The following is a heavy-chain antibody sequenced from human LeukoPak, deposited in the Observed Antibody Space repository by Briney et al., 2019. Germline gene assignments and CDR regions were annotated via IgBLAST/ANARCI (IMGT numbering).Heavy chain of an antibody. CDR3: AKESGSGSYSPLDY. CDR2: ISDSGGST. D-gene: IGHD3-10*01. V-gene: IGHV3-23*01. Sequence: GGSLGLSCAPSGFTFSNFAMNWVRQAPGKGLEWVSAISDSGGSTYYAASVKGRFTISRDNSKNTLYLQMNNLRAEDTAVYYCAKESGSGSYSPLDYWGQGTLVTVSS. CDR1: GFTFSNFA. J-gene: IGHJ4*02.